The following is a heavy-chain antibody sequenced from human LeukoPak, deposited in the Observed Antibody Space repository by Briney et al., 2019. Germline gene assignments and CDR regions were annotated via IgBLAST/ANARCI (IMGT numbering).Heavy chain of an antibody. CDR3: ARLSEMFRGPEVIYYFDH. J-gene: IGHJ4*02. V-gene: IGHV3-7*01. CDR2: IKQDGTEK. Sequence: PGGSLRLSCAASGFTFTTYWTSWVRQAPGKGLEWVANIKQDGTEKYYVDSVKGRFTISRDYATKSLYLQLNSLRAEDTAVYYCARLSEMFRGPEVIYYFDHWGQGTLVTVSS. CDR1: GFTFTTYW. D-gene: IGHD3-10*01.